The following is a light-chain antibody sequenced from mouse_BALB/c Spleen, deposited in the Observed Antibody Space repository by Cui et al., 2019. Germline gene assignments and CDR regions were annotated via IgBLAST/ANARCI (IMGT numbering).Light chain of an antibody. J-gene: IGKJ2*01. CDR2: RMA. CDR1: KRLLHITGHTY. Sequence: DLVMTQAAPSVPVPPEQSVSIFSRSSKRLLHITGHTYLYWFLQRPGQYPQPLIFRMANLASGVPDRFSGSGSGTAFTLRIRRVEAEDVGVYYCMQNLEYPYTFGGGTKLEIK. CDR3: MQNLEYPYT. V-gene: IGKV2-137*01.